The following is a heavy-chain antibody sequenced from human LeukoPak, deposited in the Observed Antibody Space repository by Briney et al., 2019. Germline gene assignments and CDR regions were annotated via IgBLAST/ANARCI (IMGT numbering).Heavy chain of an antibody. CDR1: GFTFSSYS. J-gene: IGHJ4*02. CDR2: ISSSSRYI. V-gene: IGHV3-21*01. CDR3: ARGARGYSYGTCDY. Sequence: GGSLRLSCAASGFTFSSYSMNWVRQAPGKGLEWVSSISSSSRYIYYADSMKGRFTISRDNAKNSLYLQMNSLRAEDTAVYYCARGARGYSYGTCDYWGQGTLVTVSS. D-gene: IGHD5-18*01.